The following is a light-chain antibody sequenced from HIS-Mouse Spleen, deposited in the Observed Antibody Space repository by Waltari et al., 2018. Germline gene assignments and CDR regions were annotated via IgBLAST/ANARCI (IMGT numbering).Light chain of an antibody. CDR1: ALPKKY. CDR2: EDS. CDR3: YSTDSSGNHRV. V-gene: IGLV3-10*01. J-gene: IGLJ2*01. Sequence: SYELTQPPSVSVSPGQPARIPCPGDALPKKYAYWYQQKPGQAPVLVIYEDSKRPSGIPERFSGSSSGTMATLTISGAQVEDEADYYCYSTDSSGNHRVFGGGTKLTVL.